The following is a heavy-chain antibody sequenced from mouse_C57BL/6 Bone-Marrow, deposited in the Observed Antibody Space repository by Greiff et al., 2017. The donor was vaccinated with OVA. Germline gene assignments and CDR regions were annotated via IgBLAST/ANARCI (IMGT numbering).Heavy chain of an antibody. CDR2: ISSGGSYT. Sequence: DVMLVESGGDLVKPGGSLKLSCAASGFTFSSYGMSWVRQTPDKRLEWVATISSGGSYTYYPDSVKGRFTISRDNAKNTLYLQMSSLKSEDTAMYYCARTNWDGYFDYWGQGTTLTVSS. CDR3: ARTNWDGYFDY. CDR1: GFTFSSYG. J-gene: IGHJ2*01. D-gene: IGHD4-1*02. V-gene: IGHV5-6*02.